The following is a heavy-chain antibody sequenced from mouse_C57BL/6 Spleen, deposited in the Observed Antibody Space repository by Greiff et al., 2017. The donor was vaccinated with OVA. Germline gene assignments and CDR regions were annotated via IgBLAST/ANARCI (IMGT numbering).Heavy chain of an antibody. D-gene: IGHD1-1*01. J-gene: IGHJ3*01. Sequence: VQLQQSGPELVKPGASVKISCKASGYAFSSSWMNWVKQRPGKGLELIGRIYPGDGDTNYNGKFKGKATLTADKSSSTAYMPLSSLTSEDSAVYICAEGSSYAAWFAYWGQGTLVTVSA. CDR1: GYAFSSSW. V-gene: IGHV1-82*01. CDR2: IYPGDGDT. CDR3: AEGSSYAAWFAY.